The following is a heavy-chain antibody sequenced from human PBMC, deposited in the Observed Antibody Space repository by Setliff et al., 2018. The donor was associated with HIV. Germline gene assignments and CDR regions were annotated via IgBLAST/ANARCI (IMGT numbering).Heavy chain of an antibody. V-gene: IGHV1-18*01. CDR1: GGTFSSYA. CDR3: ARGVPADAYAFDI. Sequence: ASVKVSCKASGGTFSSYAITWVRQAPGQGLEWMGWISAHNGHTDYAQKFQDRVTMSTDTSTTTAFMELRSLISDDTAVYYCARGVPADAYAFDIWGQGTLVTVSS. J-gene: IGHJ3*02. D-gene: IGHD2-2*01. CDR2: ISAHNGHT.